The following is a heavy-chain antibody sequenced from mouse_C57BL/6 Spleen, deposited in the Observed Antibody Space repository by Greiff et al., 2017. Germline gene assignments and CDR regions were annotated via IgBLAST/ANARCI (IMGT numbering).Heavy chain of an antibody. CDR2: ISDGGSYT. CDR1: GFTFSSYA. V-gene: IGHV5-4*01. Sequence: EVQRVESGGGLVKPGGSLKLSCAASGFTFSSYAMSWVRQTPEKRLEWVATISDGGSYTYYPDNVKGRFTISRDNAKNNLYLQMSHLKSEDTAMYYCARDPTMITDWYFDVWGTGTTVTVSS. D-gene: IGHD2-4*01. J-gene: IGHJ1*03. CDR3: ARDPTMITDWYFDV.